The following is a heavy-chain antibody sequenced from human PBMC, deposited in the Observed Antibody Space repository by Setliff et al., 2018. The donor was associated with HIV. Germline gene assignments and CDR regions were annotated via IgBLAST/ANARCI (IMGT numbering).Heavy chain of an antibody. D-gene: IGHD2-2*01. CDR1: GGSISSYY. Sequence: SETLSLTCTVSGGSISSYYWGWIRQPPGKGLEWIGTISYSGNTYYRPSLKSRVTMSVDTSKNQFSLRLSSVTAADTAVYYCAREVRVVLPAAASGNYYYYYMDVWGKGTTVTVSS. CDR2: ISYSGNT. CDR3: AREVRVVLPAAASGNYYYYYMDV. V-gene: IGHV4-39*07. J-gene: IGHJ6*03.